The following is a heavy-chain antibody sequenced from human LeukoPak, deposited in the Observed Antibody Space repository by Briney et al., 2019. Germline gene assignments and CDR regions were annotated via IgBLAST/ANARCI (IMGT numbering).Heavy chain of an antibody. CDR2: IIPIFGTA. CDR3: AGSGPIFGVVIMYYFDY. V-gene: IGHV1-69*05. D-gene: IGHD3-3*01. J-gene: IGHJ4*02. CDR1: GGTFSSYA. Sequence: ASVKVSCKASGGTFSSYAISWVRQAPGQGLEWMGGIIPIFGTANYAQKFQGRVTITTDESTSTAYMELSSLRSEDTAVYYCAGSGPIFGVVIMYYFDYWGQGTLVTVSS.